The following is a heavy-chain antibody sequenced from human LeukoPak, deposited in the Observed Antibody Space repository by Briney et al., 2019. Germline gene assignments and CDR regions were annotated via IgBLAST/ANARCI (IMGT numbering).Heavy chain of an antibody. Sequence: SDTLSLTCTVSGGSIGTYYWSWIRQPAGKGREWIARIYTTGSTKDNPSLKSRVTMSVDTSKNQFSLKLSSVTAADTAVYYCARDPRRSYWYFDLWGRGRLVSVCS. CDR3: ARDPRRSYWYFDL. V-gene: IGHV4-4*07. CDR1: GGSIGTYY. J-gene: IGHJ2*01. CDR2: IYTTGST.